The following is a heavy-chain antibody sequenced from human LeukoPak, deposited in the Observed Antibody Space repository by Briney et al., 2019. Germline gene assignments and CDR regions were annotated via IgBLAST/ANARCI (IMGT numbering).Heavy chain of an antibody. CDR2: IDPSDSYT. Sequence: GESLKISCQGSGYSFTSYWISWVRQMPGKGLEWMGRIDPSDSYTNYSPSFQGHVTISADKSISTAYLQWSSLKASDTAMYYCVRPNWNDEGAFDIWGQGTMVTVSS. V-gene: IGHV5-10-1*01. D-gene: IGHD1-1*01. CDR1: GYSFTSYW. CDR3: VRPNWNDEGAFDI. J-gene: IGHJ3*02.